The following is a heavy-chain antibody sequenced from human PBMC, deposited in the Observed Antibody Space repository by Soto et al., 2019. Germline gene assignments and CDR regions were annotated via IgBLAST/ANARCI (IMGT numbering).Heavy chain of an antibody. V-gene: IGHV1-69*02. CDR1: GGTFSSYT. CDR2: IIPILGIA. D-gene: IGHD1-26*01. J-gene: IGHJ4*02. Sequence: QVQLVQSGAEVKKPGSSVKVSCKASGGTFSSYTISWVRQAPGQGLEWMGRIIPILGIANYAQKFQGRVTITADKSTSTAYMELSSLRSEDTAVYYCASELLYPYYFDYWGQGTLVTVSS. CDR3: ASELLYPYYFDY.